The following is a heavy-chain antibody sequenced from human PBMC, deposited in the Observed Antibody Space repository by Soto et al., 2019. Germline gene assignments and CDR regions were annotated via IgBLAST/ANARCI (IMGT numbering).Heavy chain of an antibody. CDR2: IIPIFGTT. D-gene: IGHD3-22*01. Sequence: SVKVSCKASGGTFGSDAITWVQQAPGQGLEWVGRIIPIFGTTNYAQNLQGRVTISADKSTLTSYMELHSLTSDDTALYYCARDRTDSGYYTNWLDPWGQGTQVTVSS. CDR3: ARDRTDSGYYTNWLDP. V-gene: IGHV1-69*06. J-gene: IGHJ5*02. CDR1: GGTFGSDA.